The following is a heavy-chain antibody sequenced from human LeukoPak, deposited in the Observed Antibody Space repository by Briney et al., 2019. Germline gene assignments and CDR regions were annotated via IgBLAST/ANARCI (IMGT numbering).Heavy chain of an antibody. CDR3: ARLTLDRYGDPYYYYYGMDV. J-gene: IGHJ6*02. Sequence: SETLSLTCTVSGGSISSSYYWGWIRQPPGKGLERIGSIYYSGSTYYNPSLKSRVTISVDTSKNQFSLKLSSVTAADTAVYYCARLTLDRYGDPYYYYYGMDVWGQGTTVTVSS. V-gene: IGHV4-39*01. D-gene: IGHD4-17*01. CDR2: IYYSGST. CDR1: GGSISSSYY.